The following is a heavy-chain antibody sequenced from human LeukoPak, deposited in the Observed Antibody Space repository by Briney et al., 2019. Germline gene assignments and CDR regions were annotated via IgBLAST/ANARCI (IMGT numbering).Heavy chain of an antibody. V-gene: IGHV3-53*01. CDR3: AKPFRYCSGGSCYSFRHDAFDI. CDR1: GFTVSSND. D-gene: IGHD2-15*01. CDR2: IYSGGGT. Sequence: GGSLRLSCAASGFTVSSNDMSWVRQAPGKGLEWVSVIYSGGGTKYADSLKGRFTTSRHNSKNTLYLQMNSLRAEDTTVYYCAKPFRYCSGGSCYSFRHDAFDIWGQGTMVTVSS. J-gene: IGHJ3*02.